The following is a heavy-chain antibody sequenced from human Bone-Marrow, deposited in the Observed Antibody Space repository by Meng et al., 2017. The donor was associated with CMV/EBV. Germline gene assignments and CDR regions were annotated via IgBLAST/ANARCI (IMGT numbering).Heavy chain of an antibody. Sequence: SGFSLSPSGVGVGWIRQPPGKALEWLALIYWNDDKRYSPSLKSRLTITKDTSKNQVVLTMTNMDPVDTATYYCAHTNSYGYGDWFDPWGQGTLVTLSS. CDR1: GFSLSPSGVG. CDR2: IYWNDDK. D-gene: IGHD5-18*01. CDR3: AHTNSYGYGDWFDP. J-gene: IGHJ5*02. V-gene: IGHV2-5*01.